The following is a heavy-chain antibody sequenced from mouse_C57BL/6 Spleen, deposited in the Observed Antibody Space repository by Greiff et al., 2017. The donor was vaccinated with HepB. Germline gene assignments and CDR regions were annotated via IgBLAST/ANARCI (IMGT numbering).Heavy chain of an antibody. D-gene: IGHD4-1*01. CDR3: ARHLKLGLDY. V-gene: IGHV5-9*01. CDR2: ISGGGGNT. Sequence: DVMLVESGGGLVKPGGSLKLSCAASGFTFSSYTMSWVRQTPEKRLEWVATISGGGGNTYYPDSVKGRFTISRDNAKNTLYLQMSSLRSEDTALYYCARHLKLGLDYWGQGTTLTVSS. CDR1: GFTFSSYT. J-gene: IGHJ2*01.